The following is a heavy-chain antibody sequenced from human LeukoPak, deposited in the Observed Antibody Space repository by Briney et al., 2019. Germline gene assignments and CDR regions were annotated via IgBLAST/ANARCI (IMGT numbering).Heavy chain of an antibody. D-gene: IGHD3-10*01. V-gene: IGHV4-59*01. CDR2: IYYSGST. CDR1: GGSISSYY. CDR3: AREGYYYGSGIPFVDY. Sequence: SETLSLTCTVSGGSISSYYWSWIRQPPGKGLEWIGYIYYSGSTNYNPSLKSRVTISVDTSKNQFSLKLSSVTAADTAVYYCAREGYYYGSGIPFVDYWGQGTLVTVSS. J-gene: IGHJ4*02.